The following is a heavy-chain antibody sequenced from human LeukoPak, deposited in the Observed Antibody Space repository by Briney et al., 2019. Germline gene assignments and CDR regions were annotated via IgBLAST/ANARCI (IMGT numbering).Heavy chain of an antibody. CDR2: ISYDGSNK. D-gene: IGHD2-2*01. CDR1: GFTFSSYG. Sequence: QTGGSLRLSCAASGFTFSSYGMHWVRQAPGKGLEWVAVISYDGSNKYYADSMKGRFTISRDNSKNTLYLQMNSLRAEDTAVYYCAKDRPPVVPARSYYGMDVWGQGTTVTVSS. V-gene: IGHV3-30*18. J-gene: IGHJ6*02. CDR3: AKDRPPVVPARSYYGMDV.